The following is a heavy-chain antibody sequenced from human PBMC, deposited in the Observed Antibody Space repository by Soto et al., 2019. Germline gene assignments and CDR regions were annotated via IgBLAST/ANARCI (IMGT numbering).Heavy chain of an antibody. D-gene: IGHD6-19*01. V-gene: IGHV4-59*01. CDR2: VYYTGST. Sequence: SETLSLTCSVSGGSTSGSYWSWIRQSPGKGLEWLGYVYYTGSTNYSPSLRSRVSISVDTSKNEFSLRLSSVTAADTAVYFCARSVAVPGAHIDYWGQGTQVTVSS. CDR1: GGSTSGSY. CDR3: ARSVAVPGAHIDY. J-gene: IGHJ4*02.